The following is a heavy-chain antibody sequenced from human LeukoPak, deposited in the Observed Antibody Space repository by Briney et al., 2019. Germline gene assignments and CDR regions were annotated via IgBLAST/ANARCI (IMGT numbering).Heavy chain of an antibody. J-gene: IGHJ4*02. CDR2: IYTSGST. CDR3: ARAPYDFWSGYYGGHFDY. Sequence: PSETLSLTCTVSGGSISSGSYYWSWIRRPAGKGLEWIGRIYTSGSTNYNPSLKSRVTISVDTSKNQFSLKLSSVTAADTAVYYCARAPYDFWSGYYGGHFDYWGQGTLVTVSS. V-gene: IGHV4-61*02. CDR1: GGSISSGSYY. D-gene: IGHD3-3*01.